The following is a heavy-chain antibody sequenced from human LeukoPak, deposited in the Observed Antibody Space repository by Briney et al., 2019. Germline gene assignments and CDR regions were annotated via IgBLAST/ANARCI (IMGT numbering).Heavy chain of an antibody. Sequence: GGSLRLSCAGSGFIFNNYAMHWVRHPPGKGLEWVSYISSSSSYTNYADSVRGRFTISRDNAKNSLYLQMNSLRAEDTAVYYCARIEAAAGYHFAYWGQGTLATVSS. D-gene: IGHD6-13*01. CDR3: ARIEAAAGYHFAY. V-gene: IGHV3-21*05. CDR2: ISSSSSYT. CDR1: GFIFNNYA. J-gene: IGHJ4*02.